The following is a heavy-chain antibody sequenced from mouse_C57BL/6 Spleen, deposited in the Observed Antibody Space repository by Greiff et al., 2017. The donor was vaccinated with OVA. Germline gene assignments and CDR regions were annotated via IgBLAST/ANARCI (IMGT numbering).Heavy chain of an antibody. D-gene: IGHD2-2*01. J-gene: IGHJ4*01. CDR3: ARSGDLLWLREDAMDY. CDR2: IDPNSGGT. Sequence: QVQLQQPGAELVKPGASVKLSCKASGYTFTSYWMHWVKQRPGRGLEWIGRIDPNSGGTKYNEKFKSKATPTVDKPTSTAYMQLSSLTSEDSAVYYFARSGDLLWLREDAMDYWGQGTSVTVSS. V-gene: IGHV1-72*01. CDR1: GYTFTSYW.